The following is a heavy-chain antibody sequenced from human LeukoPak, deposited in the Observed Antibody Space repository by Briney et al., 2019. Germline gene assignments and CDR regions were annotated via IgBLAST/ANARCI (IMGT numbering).Heavy chain of an antibody. CDR2: ISSSSSTI. J-gene: IGHJ6*03. CDR1: GFTFSSYA. Sequence: PGGSLRLSCAASGFTFSSYAMHWVRQAPGKGLEWVSYISSSSSTIYYADSVKGRFTISRDNSKNTLYLQMNSLRAEDTAVYYCAKEGHYYDSSASYAGYYYMDVWGKGTTVTISS. CDR3: AKEGHYYDSSASYAGYYYMDV. D-gene: IGHD3-22*01. V-gene: IGHV3-48*01.